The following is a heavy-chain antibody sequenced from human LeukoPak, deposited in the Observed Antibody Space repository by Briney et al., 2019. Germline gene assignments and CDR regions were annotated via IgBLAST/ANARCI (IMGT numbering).Heavy chain of an antibody. CDR3: ARARHGYIYGYRPNELGHFFDY. Sequence: PSETLSLTCAVSGGSISSSNWWSWVRQPPGKGLEWIGEIYHSGSTYYNPSLKSRVTISVDTSRNQFSLKLSSVTAADTAVYYCARARHGYIYGYRPNELGHFFDYWGQGTLVTVSS. J-gene: IGHJ4*02. CDR2: IYHSGST. D-gene: IGHD5-18*01. V-gene: IGHV4-4*02. CDR1: GGSISSSNW.